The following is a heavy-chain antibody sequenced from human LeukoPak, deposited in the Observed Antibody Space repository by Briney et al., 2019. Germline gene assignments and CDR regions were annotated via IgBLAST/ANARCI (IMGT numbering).Heavy chain of an antibody. J-gene: IGHJ6*03. CDR1: GGSFSGYY. CDR3: ARHLGRYSGYDEPLYYYYYMDV. CDR2: INHSGST. Sequence: SETLSLTCAVYGGSFSGYYWGWIRQPPGKGLEWIGEINHSGSTNYNPSLKSRVTISVDTSKNQFSLKLSSVTAADTAVYYCARHLGRYSGYDEPLYYYYYMDVWGKGTTVTISS. V-gene: IGHV4-34*01. D-gene: IGHD5-12*01.